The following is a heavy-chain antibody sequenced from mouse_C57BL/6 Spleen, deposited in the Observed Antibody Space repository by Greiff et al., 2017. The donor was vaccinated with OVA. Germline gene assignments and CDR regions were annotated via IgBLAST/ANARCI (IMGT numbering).Heavy chain of an antibody. Sequence: EVQLQQSGPELVKPGASVKISCKASGYSFTDYNMNWVKQSNGKSLEWIGVINPNYGTTSYTQKFKGKATLTVDQSSSKAYMKLDSQTCGDSAVDYGASGGDGGYYCDYGGQGTTLTVSS. D-gene: IGHD1-1*02. CDR1: GYSFTDYN. CDR3: ASGGDGGYYCDY. J-gene: IGHJ2*01. V-gene: IGHV1-39*01. CDR2: INPNYGTT.